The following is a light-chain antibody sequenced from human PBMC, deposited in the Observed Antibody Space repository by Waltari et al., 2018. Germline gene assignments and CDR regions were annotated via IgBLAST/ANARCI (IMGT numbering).Light chain of an antibody. CDR1: QSISRY. Sequence: DIQMTQSPSSLSASVGDRVAITCRASQSISRYLNWYQQKPGKAPKLLIYGASSLQSGAPSRFSGSGSGTEFTLTITSLQPEDCATYYCQQSLSPPRTFGQGTKVEIK. V-gene: IGKV1-39*01. CDR2: GAS. J-gene: IGKJ1*01. CDR3: QQSLSPPRT.